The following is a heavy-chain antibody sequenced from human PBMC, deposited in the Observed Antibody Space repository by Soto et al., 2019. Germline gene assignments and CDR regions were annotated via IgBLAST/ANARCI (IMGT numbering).Heavy chain of an antibody. CDR3: ARDPPPLGKSPSSGYYGTDAFDI. Sequence: QVQLVQSGAEVKKPGSSVKVSCKASGGTFSSYAISWVRQAPGQGLEWMGGIIPIFGTANYAQKFQGRVTITADESTSTAYMELSSLRSEDTAVYYCARDPPPLGKSPSSGYYGTDAFDIWGQGTMVTVSS. J-gene: IGHJ3*02. V-gene: IGHV1-69*01. D-gene: IGHD3-22*01. CDR2: IIPIFGTA. CDR1: GGTFSSYA.